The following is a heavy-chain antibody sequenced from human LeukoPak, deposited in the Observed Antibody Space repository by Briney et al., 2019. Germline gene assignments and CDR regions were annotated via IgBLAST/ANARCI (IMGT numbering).Heavy chain of an antibody. D-gene: IGHD2-15*01. CDR1: GGSISSNGYY. J-gene: IGHJ6*03. CDR3: ARLGYCSGGSCYYYYYMDV. CDR2: IYYSGGT. V-gene: IGHV4-39*07. Sequence: SETLSLTCTVSGGSISSNGYYWAWFRQPPGKGLEWIGSIYYSGGTYYNPSLKSRVTISIDTSKNQFSLKLSSVTAADTAVYYCARLGYCSGGSCYYYYYMDVWGKGTTVTVSS.